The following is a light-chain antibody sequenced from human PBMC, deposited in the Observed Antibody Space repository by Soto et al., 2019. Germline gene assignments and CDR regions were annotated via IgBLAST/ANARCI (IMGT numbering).Light chain of an antibody. V-gene: IGKV3-11*01. CDR1: QSVSSY. J-gene: IGKJ1*01. Sequence: EIVLTQSPATLSLSPAERATLSSRASQSVSSYLAWYQQKPGQAPRLLIYDASNRATGIPARFSGSGSGTEFTLTISSLQAEDFAVYYCQQYTNWRTFGQGTKVDIK. CDR2: DAS. CDR3: QQYTNWRT.